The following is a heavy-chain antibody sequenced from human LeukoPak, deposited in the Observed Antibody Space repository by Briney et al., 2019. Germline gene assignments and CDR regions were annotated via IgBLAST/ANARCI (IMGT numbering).Heavy chain of an antibody. CDR3: AKDPMIGIAVAGYYYYGMDV. J-gene: IGHJ6*02. V-gene: IGHV3-30*18. Sequence: PGGSLRLSCAASGFTFSSYGMHWVRQAPGKGLEWVAVISCDGSNKYYADSVKGRFTISRDNSKNTLYLQMNSLRAEDTAVYYCAKDPMIGIAVAGYYYYGMDVWGQGTTVTVSS. D-gene: IGHD6-19*01. CDR1: GFTFSSYG. CDR2: ISCDGSNK.